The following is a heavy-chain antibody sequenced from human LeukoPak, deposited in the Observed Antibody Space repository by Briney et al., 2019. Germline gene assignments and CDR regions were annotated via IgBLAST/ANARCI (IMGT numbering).Heavy chain of an antibody. D-gene: IGHD6-13*01. J-gene: IGHJ4*02. CDR2: MNPNSGGT. CDR1: GYTFTSYD. V-gene: IGHV1-2*02. CDR3: ARVTKAAAGFDY. Sequence: ASVKVSCQASGYTFTSYDINWVRQATGQGLEWMGGMNPNSGGTNYAQKFQGRVTMTRDTSISTAYMELSRLRSDDTAVYYCARVTKAAAGFDYWGQGTLVTVSS.